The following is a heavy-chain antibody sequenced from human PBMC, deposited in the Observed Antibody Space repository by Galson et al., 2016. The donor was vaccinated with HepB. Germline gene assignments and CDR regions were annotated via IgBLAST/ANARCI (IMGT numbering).Heavy chain of an antibody. CDR3: VKDGQWRVWRYYYDMDV. CDR1: GFKFSDFA. J-gene: IGHJ6*02. CDR2: LSSRGDNT. V-gene: IGHV3-64D*06. D-gene: IGHD6-19*01. Sequence: SLRLSCAASGFKFSDFAVHWVRQAPGKGLEHVSGLSSRGDNTYYADSVKGKFTISRDNSKRTLYLQMSSLRPEDTAVYYCVKDGQWRVWRYYYDMDVWGQGTTLTVSS.